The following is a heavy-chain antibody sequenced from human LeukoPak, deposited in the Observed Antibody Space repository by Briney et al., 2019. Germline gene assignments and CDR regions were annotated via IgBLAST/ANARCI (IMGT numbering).Heavy chain of an antibody. V-gene: IGHV1-18*01. Sequence: ASVKVSCKASGYTFTSYGISWVRQAPGQGLEWMGWISAYNGNTNYAQKLQGRVTMTTDTSTSTAYMELRSLRSDDTAAYYCARVPYYYDSSGYFYWGQGTLATVSS. D-gene: IGHD3-22*01. CDR2: ISAYNGNT. J-gene: IGHJ4*02. CDR1: GYTFTSYG. CDR3: ARVPYYYDSSGYFY.